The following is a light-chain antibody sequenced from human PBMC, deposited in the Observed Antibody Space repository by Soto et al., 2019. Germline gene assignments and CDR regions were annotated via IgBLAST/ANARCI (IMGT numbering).Light chain of an antibody. Sequence: ETVLTQSPATLSLSPGERATLSCWASQIVSSSLAWYQQKPGQAPRLLIYDASNRATGIPARFSGSGSGTDFTLTISGLEPEDFAVYYCQQRSNWPLTFGGGTTVXI. CDR1: QIVSSS. J-gene: IGKJ4*01. CDR3: QQRSNWPLT. CDR2: DAS. V-gene: IGKV3-11*01.